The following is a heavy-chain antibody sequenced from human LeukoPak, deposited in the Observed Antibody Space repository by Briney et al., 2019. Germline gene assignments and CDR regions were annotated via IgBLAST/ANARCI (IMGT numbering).Heavy chain of an antibody. Sequence: GGSLRLSCAASGFTVSSNYMSWVRQAPGKGLEWVSAIYTGGSTYYAGSVKGRFTISRDNSKNTLYLQMNSLRAEDTAVYYCARMDGRYYYYYGLDVWGQGTTVTVSS. J-gene: IGHJ6*02. CDR3: ARMDGRYYYYYGLDV. D-gene: IGHD6-19*01. CDR2: IYTGGST. V-gene: IGHV3-66*01. CDR1: GFTVSSNY.